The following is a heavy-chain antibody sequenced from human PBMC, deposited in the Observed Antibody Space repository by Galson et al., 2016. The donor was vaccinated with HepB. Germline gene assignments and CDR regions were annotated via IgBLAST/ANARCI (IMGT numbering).Heavy chain of an antibody. D-gene: IGHD6-13*01. CDR1: GFTFSTFW. CDR2: IKQDGSGK. Sequence: LSCAASGFTFSTFWMTWVRQAPGKGLEWVANIKQDGSGKYYVDSVKGRFTISRDNAKNSVYLQMNSLRGDDTAVYYCMSYSDAWYSGFWGQGTLVTVSS. CDR3: MSYSDAWYSGF. V-gene: IGHV3-7*03. J-gene: IGHJ4*02.